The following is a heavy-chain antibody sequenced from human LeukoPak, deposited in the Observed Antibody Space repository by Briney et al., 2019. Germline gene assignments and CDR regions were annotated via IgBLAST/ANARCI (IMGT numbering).Heavy chain of an antibody. CDR2: IYGSGST. V-gene: IGHV4-59*01. D-gene: IGHD1-1*01. CDR1: GGSISSYY. J-gene: IGHJ5*02. CDR3: AREGTSGTHLNWFDP. Sequence: SQTLSLTCTVSGGSISSYYWSWIRQPPGKGLEWIGHIYGSGSTNYNPSLKSRVTLSVDTSKNQFSLKLSSVTAADTAVYYCAREGTSGTHLNWFDPWGQGTLVTVSS.